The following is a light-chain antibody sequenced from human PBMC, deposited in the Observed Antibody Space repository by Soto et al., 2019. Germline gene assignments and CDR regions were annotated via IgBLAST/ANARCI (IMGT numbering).Light chain of an antibody. CDR3: QHCNNWSA. J-gene: IGKJ5*01. Sequence: EIVMTQSPATLSVSPGERVTLSCRASQSVSSNLAWYQQKPGQAPRLLIYGASTRATGIPARFSGSGSGTEFALSISSLQSEDSAVYYCQHCNNWSAFGQGTRLKIK. CDR1: QSVSSN. V-gene: IGKV3-15*01. CDR2: GAS.